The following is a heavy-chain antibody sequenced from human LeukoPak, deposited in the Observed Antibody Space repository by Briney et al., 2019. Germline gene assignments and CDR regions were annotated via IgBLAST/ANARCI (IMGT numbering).Heavy chain of an antibody. V-gene: IGHV3-30-3*01. CDR2: ISYDGSNK. Sequence: GGSLRLSCAASGFTFSSYAMHWVRQAPGKGLEWVAVISYDGSNKYYADSVKGRFTISRDNSKYTLYLQMNSLRAEDTAVYYCARAYSSGWYRAFDYWGQGALVTVSS. D-gene: IGHD6-19*01. CDR1: GFTFSSYA. CDR3: ARAYSSGWYRAFDY. J-gene: IGHJ4*02.